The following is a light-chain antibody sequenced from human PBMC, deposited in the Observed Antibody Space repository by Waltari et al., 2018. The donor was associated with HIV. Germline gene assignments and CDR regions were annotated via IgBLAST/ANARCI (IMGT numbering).Light chain of an antibody. CDR3: QHYHSDPPT. Sequence: IRMTQSPSSFSASVGDRVTITCRASQGISNSLAWYQQKPGKAPKLLIYDTSTLQTGVLSRFSGGGSGTDFSLTISCLQSEDFATYYCQHYHSDPPTFGQGTKVEIK. CDR1: QGISNS. J-gene: IGKJ1*01. CDR2: DTS. V-gene: IGKV1-8*01.